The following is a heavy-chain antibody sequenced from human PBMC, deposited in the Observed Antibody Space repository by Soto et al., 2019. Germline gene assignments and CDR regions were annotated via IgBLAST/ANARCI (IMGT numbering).Heavy chain of an antibody. CDR1: GFTFSSYA. CDR2: IGGSGGST. Sequence: EVQVLESGGGLVQPGGSLRLSCAASGFTFSSYAMTWVRQAPGKGLGWVSSIGGSGGSTFYADSVKGRFTISRDNSKNTLYLQMNSLRVEDTAVYYCAKDSMIRGVNGMDVWGQGTTVTVSS. J-gene: IGHJ6*02. CDR3: AKDSMIRGVNGMDV. D-gene: IGHD3-10*01. V-gene: IGHV3-23*01.